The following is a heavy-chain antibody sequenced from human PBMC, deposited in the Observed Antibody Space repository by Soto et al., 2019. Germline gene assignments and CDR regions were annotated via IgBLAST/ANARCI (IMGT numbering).Heavy chain of an antibody. CDR2: ISAYNGNT. J-gene: IGHJ4*02. D-gene: IGHD3-10*01. CDR1: GYTFTSYG. V-gene: IGHV1-18*01. CDR3: ARDGTLVRGVMKVPLGY. Sequence: QVQLVQSGAEVKKPGASVKVSCKASGYTFTSYGISWVRQAPGQGLEWMGWISAYNGNTNYAQKLQGRVTMTTDTARSTDYRELRSLRSDDTAVYYYARDGTLVRGVMKVPLGYWGQGTLVTVSS.